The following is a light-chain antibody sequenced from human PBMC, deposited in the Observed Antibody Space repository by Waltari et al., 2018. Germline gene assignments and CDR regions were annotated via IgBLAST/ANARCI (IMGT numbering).Light chain of an antibody. Sequence: QTVVTQEPSLSVSPGGTVTLTCALSSGSVSSTSYPTWYQQTPGQPPRTLVYKGISRSSGVPDRFSGSIRGTTAALTITGTQADDESDHYCSMYMGSGVWVFGGGTKLTVL. J-gene: IGLJ3*02. CDR3: SMYMGSGVWV. CDR2: KGI. V-gene: IGLV8-61*01. CDR1: SGSVSSTSY.